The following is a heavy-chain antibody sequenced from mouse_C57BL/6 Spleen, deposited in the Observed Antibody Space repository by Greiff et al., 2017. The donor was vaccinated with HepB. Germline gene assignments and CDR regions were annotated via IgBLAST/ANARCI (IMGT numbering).Heavy chain of an antibody. V-gene: IGHV1-9*01. J-gene: IGHJ4*01. CDR2: ILPGSGST. CDR3: ARSVVEIDYAMDY. Sequence: QVQLQQSGAELMKPGASVKLSCKATGYTFTGYWIEWVKQRPGHGLEWIGEILPGSGSTNYNEKFKGKATVTADTSSNTAYMQLSSLTTEDSATYYCARSVVEIDYAMDYWGQGTSVTVSS. CDR1: GYTFTGYW. D-gene: IGHD1-1*01.